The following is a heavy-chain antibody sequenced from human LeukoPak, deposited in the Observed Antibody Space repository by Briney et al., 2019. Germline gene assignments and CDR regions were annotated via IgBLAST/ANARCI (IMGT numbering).Heavy chain of an antibody. J-gene: IGHJ4*02. CDR2: ISAYNGNT. D-gene: IGHD4-11*01. CDR1: GYTFTGYY. CDR3: ARDRSTVTTHLGAIDY. Sequence: GASVKVSCKASGYTFTGYYMHWVRQAPGQGLEWMGWISAYNGNTNYAQKLQGRVTMTTDTSTSTAYMELRSLRSDDTAVYYCARDRSTVTTHLGAIDYWGQGTLVTVSS. V-gene: IGHV1-18*04.